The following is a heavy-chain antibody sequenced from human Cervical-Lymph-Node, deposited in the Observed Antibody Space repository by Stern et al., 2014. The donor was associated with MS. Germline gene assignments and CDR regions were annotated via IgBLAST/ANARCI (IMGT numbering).Heavy chain of an antibody. CDR1: GYIFTGNF. J-gene: IGHJ4*02. D-gene: IGHD5-24*01. CDR3: AKEGRQFPYLDY. CDR2: INPNSGGA. Sequence: QVQLGQSGAEVKKPGASVKVSCKASGYIFTGNFLHWVRQAPGQGLEWMGRINPNSGGANYARKFQGRVTMSRDTSASTAYMEVNSLRSDDTAVYFCAKEGRQFPYLDYWGQGTLVTVSS. V-gene: IGHV1-2*06.